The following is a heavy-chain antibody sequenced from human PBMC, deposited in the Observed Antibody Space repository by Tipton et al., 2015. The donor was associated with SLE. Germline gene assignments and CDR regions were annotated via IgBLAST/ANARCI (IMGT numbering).Heavy chain of an antibody. CDR1: GGSISRYY. V-gene: IGHV4-4*07. Sequence: TLSLTCTVSGGSISRYYWGWFRQPAGKGLEWIVRIYTGGNTKYNPSLESRVTLSVDASKDQFSLRLTSVTAADTAVYYCVVCSPSSCSYFDYWGQGRLVTVSS. D-gene: IGHD2-2*01. CDR3: VVCSPSSCSYFDY. CDR2: IYTGGNT. J-gene: IGHJ4*02.